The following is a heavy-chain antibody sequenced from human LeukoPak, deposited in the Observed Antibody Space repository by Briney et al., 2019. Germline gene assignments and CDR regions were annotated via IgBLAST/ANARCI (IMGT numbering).Heavy chain of an antibody. CDR3: ARVAELATWFSSWDSYYYYMDV. CDR2: IYTSGST. D-gene: IGHD6-13*01. V-gene: IGHV4-61*02. CDR1: GGSISSGSYY. Sequence: PSETLSLTCTVSGGSISSGSYYWSWIRQPAGKGLEWIGRIYTSGSTNYNPSLKSRVTISVDTSKNQFSLKLSSVTAADTAVYYCARVAELATWFSSWDSYYYYMDVWGKGTTVTVSS. J-gene: IGHJ6*03.